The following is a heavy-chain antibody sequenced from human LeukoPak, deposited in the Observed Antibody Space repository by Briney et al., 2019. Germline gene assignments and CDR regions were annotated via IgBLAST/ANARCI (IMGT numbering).Heavy chain of an antibody. CDR1: GGSVISDTYY. CDR3: ARHAKYNYLDP. V-gene: IGHV4-39*01. CDR2: MHYSECT. D-gene: IGHD1-1*01. J-gene: IGHJ5*02. Sequence: SETLSLTCTVSGGSVISDTYYWGWIRQPPGKGLEWIGSMHYSECTYYTPSLKTRITMSVETSKNQFSLKLRSVTAADTAVYFCARHAKYNYLDPWGQGTLVTVSS.